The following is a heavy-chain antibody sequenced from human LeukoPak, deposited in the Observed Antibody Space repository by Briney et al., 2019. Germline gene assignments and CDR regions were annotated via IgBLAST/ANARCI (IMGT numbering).Heavy chain of an antibody. CDR3: ARRPGNSGSYLGAFDI. J-gene: IGHJ3*02. V-gene: IGHV4-34*01. CDR2: INHSGST. CDR1: GGSFSGYY. Sequence: SETLSLTCAVYGGSFSGYYWSWIRQPPGKGQEWIGEINHSGSTNYNPSLKSRVTISVDTSKNQFSLKLSSVTAADTAVYYCARRPGNSGSYLGAFDIWGQGTMVTVSS. D-gene: IGHD1-26*01.